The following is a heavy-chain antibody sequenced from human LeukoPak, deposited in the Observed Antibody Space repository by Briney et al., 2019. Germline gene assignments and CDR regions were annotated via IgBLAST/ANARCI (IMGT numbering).Heavy chain of an antibody. CDR3: AREPDLVVVPAAPRGMDV. CDR1: GVTFSSYS. D-gene: IGHD2-2*01. CDR2: ISSSSSTI. V-gene: IGHV3-48*01. J-gene: IGHJ6*02. Sequence: PGGSLRLSCAASGVTFSSYSRDWVRQAPGKGLEWVSYISSSSSTIYYADSVTGRFTISRDNAKNSLYLQMNSLRAEDTAVYYCAREPDLVVVPAAPRGMDVWGQGTTVTVSS.